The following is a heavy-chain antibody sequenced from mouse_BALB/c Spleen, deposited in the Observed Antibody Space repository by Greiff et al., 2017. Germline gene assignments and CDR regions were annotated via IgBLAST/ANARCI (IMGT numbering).Heavy chain of an antibody. J-gene: IGHJ2*01. Sequence: EVQLQQSGTVLARPGASVKMSCKASGYSFTSYWMHWVKQRPGQGLEWIGAIYPGNSDTSYNQKFKGKAKLTAVTSASTAYMELSSLTNEDSAVYYCTRFKTGSYFDYWGQGTTLTVSS. CDR1: GYSFTSYW. CDR3: TRFKTGSYFDY. V-gene: IGHV1-5*01. CDR2: IYPGNSDT. D-gene: IGHD4-1*01.